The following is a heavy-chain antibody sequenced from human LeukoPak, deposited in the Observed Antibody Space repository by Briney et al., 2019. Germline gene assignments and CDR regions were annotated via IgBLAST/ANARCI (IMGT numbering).Heavy chain of an antibody. CDR1: GFTFSSYA. CDR2: IYTGGTT. CDR3: AREGRFQSFDY. J-gene: IGHJ4*02. V-gene: IGHV3-53*01. Sequence: PGGSLRLSCAASGFTFSSYAMNWVRQAPGKGLEWVSVIYTGGTTHYAESVMGRFTISRDDSHNTVHLHMSGLRAEDTAVYYCAREGRFQSFDYWGQGTLVAVSS.